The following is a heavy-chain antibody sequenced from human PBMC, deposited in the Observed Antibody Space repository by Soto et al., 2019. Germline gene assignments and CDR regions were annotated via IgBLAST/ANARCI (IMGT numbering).Heavy chain of an antibody. CDR2: ISAYNGNT. V-gene: IGHV1-18*01. CDR3: ARDPTGTTRFADWFDP. Sequence: ASVKVSCKASGYTFTSYGISWVRQAPGQGLEWMGWISAYNGNTNYAQKLQGRVTMTTDTSTSTAYMELRSLRSDDTAVYYCARDPTGTTRFADWFDPWGQGTLDTVSS. J-gene: IGHJ5*02. D-gene: IGHD1-1*01. CDR1: GYTFTSYG.